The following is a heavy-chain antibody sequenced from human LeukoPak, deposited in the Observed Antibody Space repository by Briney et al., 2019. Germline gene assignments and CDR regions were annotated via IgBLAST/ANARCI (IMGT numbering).Heavy chain of an antibody. Sequence: SETLSLTCTVSGGSISSSSYYWGCIRQPPGKGLEWIGSIYYSGSTYYNPSLKSRVTISVDTSKNQLSLKLSSVTAADTAVYYCASPYSSSWYVKEYYFDYWGQGTLVTVSS. CDR3: ASPYSSSWYVKEYYFDY. D-gene: IGHD6-13*01. CDR2: IYYSGST. V-gene: IGHV4-39*01. J-gene: IGHJ4*02. CDR1: GGSISSSSYY.